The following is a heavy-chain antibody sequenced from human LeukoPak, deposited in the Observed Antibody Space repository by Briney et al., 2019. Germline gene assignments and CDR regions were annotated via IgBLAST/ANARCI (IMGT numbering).Heavy chain of an antibody. CDR3: ITPLPYSAQ. J-gene: IGHJ4*02. V-gene: IGHV3-15*01. D-gene: IGHD2-21*01. CDR1: GFTFSSSA. CDR2: IKPKTDGETT. Sequence: MSGGSLRLSCAASGFTFSSSAMSWVRQAPGKGLEWVGRIKPKTDGETTEYAAPVKDRFSISRDDSKSMMYLQMNSLKTEDTAVYYCITPLPYSAQGGQGTLVTVSS.